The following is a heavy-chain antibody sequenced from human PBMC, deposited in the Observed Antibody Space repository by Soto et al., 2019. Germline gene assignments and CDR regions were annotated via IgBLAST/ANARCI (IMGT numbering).Heavy chain of an antibody. V-gene: IGHV4-31*03. J-gene: IGHJ5*02. CDR3: ARQSRASCGGDCYFNWFDP. D-gene: IGHD2-21*02. CDR1: GGSISSGSYY. Sequence: QVQLRESGPGLVKPSQTLSLTCTVSGGSISSGSYYWTWIRQHPGKGLEWIGYIYYSGSTYYNPSLKSRLTISVDTSKNQFSLKLSSVTAADTAVYYCARQSRASCGGDCYFNWFDPWGQGTLVTVSS. CDR2: IYYSGST.